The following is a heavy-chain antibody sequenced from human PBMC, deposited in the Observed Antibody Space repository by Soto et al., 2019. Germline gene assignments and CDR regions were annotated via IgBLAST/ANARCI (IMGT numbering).Heavy chain of an antibody. D-gene: IGHD3-10*01. J-gene: IGHJ3*02. V-gene: IGHV4-59*12. CDR3: ARVPREFGDLSGDAFDI. CDR2: IYYSGST. CDR1: GGSISSYY. Sequence: SETLSLTCTVSGGSISSYYWSWIRQPPGKGLEWIGYIYYSGSTYYNPSLKSRVTISVDTSKNQFSLKLSSVTAADTAVYYCARVPREFGDLSGDAFDIWGQGTMVTVSS.